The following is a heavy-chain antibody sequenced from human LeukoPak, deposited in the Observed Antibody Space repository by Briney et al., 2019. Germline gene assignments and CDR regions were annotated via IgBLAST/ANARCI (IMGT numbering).Heavy chain of an antibody. D-gene: IGHD3-10*01. CDR2: IIPIFGTA. V-gene: IGHV1-69*13. CDR3: ARGGWFESNS. CDR1: GGTFSSYA. Sequence: GASVKAFCKASGGTFSSYAISWVRQAPGQGLEWMGGIIPIFGTANYAQKFQGRVTITADESTSTAYVELSSLRSEDTAVYYCARGGWFESNSWGQGTLVIASS. J-gene: IGHJ4*02.